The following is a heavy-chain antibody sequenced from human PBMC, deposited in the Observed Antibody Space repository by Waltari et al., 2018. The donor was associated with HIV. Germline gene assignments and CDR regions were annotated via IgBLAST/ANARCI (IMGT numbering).Heavy chain of an antibody. CDR2: ISSRGSTI. CDR1: GFTFIDYY. V-gene: IGHV3-11*01. J-gene: IGHJ6*02. CDR3: ARVLLRTVDV. D-gene: IGHD2-21*01. Sequence: QVQLVESGGGLVKPGGSLRLSCAASGFTFIDYYMSWFRKAPGEGLERVSYISSRGSTIYYADSVKGRFTISRDNAKNSLYLQMNSLRAEDTAVYYCARVLLRTVDVWGQGTTVTVSS.